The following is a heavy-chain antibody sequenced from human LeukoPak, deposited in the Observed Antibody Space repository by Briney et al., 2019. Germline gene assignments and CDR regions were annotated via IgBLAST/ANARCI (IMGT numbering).Heavy chain of an antibody. D-gene: IGHD6-19*01. CDR2: ISSNGGGT. Sequence: GGSLRLSCAASGFTFSNYVMHWVRHAPGRGLEYVSAISSNGGGTYYVDSAKGRFTISRDNTKNTLYLQMGSLRAEDMAVYYCARGISGSPGIDYWGQGTLVTVSS. CDR1: GFTFSNYV. CDR3: ARGISGSPGIDY. J-gene: IGHJ4*02. V-gene: IGHV3-64*02.